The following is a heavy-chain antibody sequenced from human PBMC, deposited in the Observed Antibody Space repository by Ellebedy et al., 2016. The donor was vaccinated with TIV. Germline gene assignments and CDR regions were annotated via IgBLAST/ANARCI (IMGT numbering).Heavy chain of an antibody. D-gene: IGHD6-19*01. Sequence: GESLKISCVASGFTFSSYAMCWVRQAPGKGLEWVSTISDSGGNTYFPDSVKGRFTISRDNSRNTVYLQMNNLRAEETAVYYCAKDQIAVADMDGMDVWGQGTTVIVSS. CDR2: ISDSGGNT. J-gene: IGHJ6*02. CDR3: AKDQIAVADMDGMDV. V-gene: IGHV3-23*01. CDR1: GFTFSSYA.